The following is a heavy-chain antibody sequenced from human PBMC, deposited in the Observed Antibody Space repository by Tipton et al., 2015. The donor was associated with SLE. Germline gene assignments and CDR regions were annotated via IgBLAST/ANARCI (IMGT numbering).Heavy chain of an antibody. V-gene: IGHV3-30*18. CDR3: AKDRGSYYALDY. D-gene: IGHD1-26*01. CDR1: GFTFSSYG. Sequence: SLRLSCVASGFTFSSYGMHWVRQAPGKGLEWVAVISDDGRNKYHAHSVQGRFTISRDNSKNTLYLQMNSLRAKDTAMYYCAKDRGSYYALDYWGQGTLVTVPS. CDR2: ISDDGRNK. J-gene: IGHJ4*02.